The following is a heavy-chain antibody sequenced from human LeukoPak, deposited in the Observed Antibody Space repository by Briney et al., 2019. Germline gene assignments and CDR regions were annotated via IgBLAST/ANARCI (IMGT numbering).Heavy chain of an antibody. CDR3: ARGPDYMDA. CDR2: INPNSGGT. J-gene: IGHJ6*03. CDR1: GYTFTASY. Sequence: ASVKVSCKASGYTFTASYIHWLRQAPGQGLEWMGWINPNSGGTNYAQRFQARVTMTRDTSIRTAYMEVSRLRPDDTAVYYCARGPDYMDAWGKGTTVTVSS. V-gene: IGHV1-2*02.